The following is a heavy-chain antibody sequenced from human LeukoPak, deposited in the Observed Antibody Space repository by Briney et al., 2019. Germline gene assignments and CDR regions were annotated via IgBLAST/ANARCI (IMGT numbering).Heavy chain of an antibody. CDR1: GGSISSGSYY. D-gene: IGHD3-16*01. V-gene: IGHV4-61*02. J-gene: IGHJ4*02. CDR2: IYTSGST. Sequence: SGTLSLTCTVSGGSISSGSYYWSWIRQPAGKGLEWIGRIYTSGSTNYNPSLKSRVTISVDTSKNQFSLKLSSVTAADTAVYYCARDGGPTPYWGQGTLVTVSS. CDR3: ARDGGPTPY.